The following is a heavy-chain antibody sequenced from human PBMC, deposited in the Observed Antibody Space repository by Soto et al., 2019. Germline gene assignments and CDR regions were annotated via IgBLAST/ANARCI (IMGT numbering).Heavy chain of an antibody. D-gene: IGHD6-6*01. CDR1: GGSFSGYY. CDR3: ARRKQLPLYYYGMDV. Sequence: QVQLQQWGAGLLKPSETLSLTCAVYGGSFSGYYWSWIRQPPGKGLEWIGEINHSGSTNYNPSLKSRVTISVDTSKNQFSLKLSSGTAADTAVYYCARRKQLPLYYYGMDVWGQGTTVTVSS. V-gene: IGHV4-34*01. J-gene: IGHJ6*02. CDR2: INHSGST.